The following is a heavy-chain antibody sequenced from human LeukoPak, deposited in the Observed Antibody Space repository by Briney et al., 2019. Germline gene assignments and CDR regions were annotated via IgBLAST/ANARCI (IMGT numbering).Heavy chain of an antibody. V-gene: IGHV3-23*01. D-gene: IGHD3-22*01. CDR1: GFSGPSSA. CDR2: IGAGASNK. J-gene: IGHJ4*02. Sequence: GGSLRLSCTASGFSGPSSAMAWVRQAPGKGLEWVSHIGAGASNKYCADSVKGRFTISRDYSRKTVYLQMNSLRAEDTAVYYCAQSYDSGGYPLGDSWGQGTLVTVSS. CDR3: AQSYDSGGYPLGDS.